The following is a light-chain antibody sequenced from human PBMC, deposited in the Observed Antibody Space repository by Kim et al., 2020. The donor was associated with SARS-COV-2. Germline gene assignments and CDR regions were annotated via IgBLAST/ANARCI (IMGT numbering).Light chain of an antibody. V-gene: IGKV3-20*01. CDR2: AAS. Sequence: EIVLTQSPGTLSLSPGERATLPCRASQTVISTSLAWYQQKPGQAPRLVIYAASSRATGTPDRFSASGSGTDFTLTISRLEPEDFAVYYCQQYGSSPLTFGQGTKVDIK. J-gene: IGKJ1*01. CDR3: QQYGSSPLT. CDR1: QTVISTS.